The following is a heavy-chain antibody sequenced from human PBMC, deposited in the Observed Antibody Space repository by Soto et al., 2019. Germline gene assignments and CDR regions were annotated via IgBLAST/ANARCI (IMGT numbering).Heavy chain of an antibody. D-gene: IGHD4-17*01. CDR2: IFDSGST. J-gene: IGHJ2*01. CDR1: GGSISGGVYY. CDR3: GREIIPLTTDWYFDL. V-gene: IGHV4-30-4*01. Sequence: QVQLQESGPGLVKPSQTLSLTCTVSGGSISGGVYYWSWIRQPPGKGLEWIGYIFDSGSTYYNPSPKSRVTISVDTSKKQSSVRLSSVPAADTAVYYWGREIIPLTTDWYFDLWGRGTLVTVSS.